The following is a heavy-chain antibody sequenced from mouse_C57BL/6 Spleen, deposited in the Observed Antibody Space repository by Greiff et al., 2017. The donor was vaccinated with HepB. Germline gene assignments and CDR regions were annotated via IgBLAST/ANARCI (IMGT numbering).Heavy chain of an antibody. CDR2: IDPETGGT. J-gene: IGHJ4*01. CDR1: GYTFTDYE. CDR3: TRPYGYDEAMDY. V-gene: IGHV1-15*01. D-gene: IGHD2-2*01. Sequence: QVHVKQSGAELVRPGASVTLSCKASGYTFTDYEMHWVKQTPVHGLEWIGAIDPETGGTAYNQKFKGKAILTADKSSSTAYMELRSLTSEDSAVYYCTRPYGYDEAMDYGGQGTSVTVSS.